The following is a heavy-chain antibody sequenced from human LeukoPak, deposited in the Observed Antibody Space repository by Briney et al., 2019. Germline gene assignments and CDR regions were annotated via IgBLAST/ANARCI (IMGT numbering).Heavy chain of an antibody. V-gene: IGHV3-23*01. D-gene: IGHD3-3*01. CDR2: ISGSGGST. J-gene: IGHJ6*03. CDR3: AKLPRYDFWSGPTTGYYMDV. Sequence: LTGGSLRLSCAGSGFPFSSYPISWVRQPPGKGLEWVSAISGSGGSTYYADSVKGRFTISRDNSKNTLYLQMNSLRAEDTAVYYCAKLPRYDFWSGPTTGYYMDVWGKGTTVTVSS. CDR1: GFPFSSYP.